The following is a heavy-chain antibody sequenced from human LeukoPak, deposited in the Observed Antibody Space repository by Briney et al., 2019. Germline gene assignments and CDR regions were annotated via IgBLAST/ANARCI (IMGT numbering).Heavy chain of an antibody. CDR3: ASGSYYFDY. CDR1: GGSISSYY. Sequence: SETLSLTCTVSGGSISSYYWSRIRQPPGKGLEWIGYIYYSGSTKNNPSLKSRVTISVDTSKNQFSLKLSSVTAADTAVYYCASGSYYFDYWGQGTLVTVSS. CDR2: IYYSGST. D-gene: IGHD1-26*01. V-gene: IGHV4-59*08. J-gene: IGHJ4*02.